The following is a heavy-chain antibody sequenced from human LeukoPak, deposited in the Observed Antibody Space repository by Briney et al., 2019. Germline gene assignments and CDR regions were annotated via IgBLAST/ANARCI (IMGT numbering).Heavy chain of an antibody. D-gene: IGHD4-17*01. V-gene: IGHV4-59*08. J-gene: IGHJ4*01. CDR1: GGSISSYY. Sequence: PSETLSLTCTVSGGSISSYYWSWIRQPPGKGLEWIGYIYYSGSTKYNPSLKSRVTISVDTSKNQFSLKLTSVTAADTAVYYCARAPGTTFDYWGHGNMVTVSS. CDR3: ARAPGTTFDY. CDR2: IYYSGST.